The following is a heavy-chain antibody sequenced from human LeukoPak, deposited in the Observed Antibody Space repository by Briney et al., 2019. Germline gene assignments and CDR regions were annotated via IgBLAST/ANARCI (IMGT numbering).Heavy chain of an antibody. CDR3: ARVTYGSGTYGAFDY. CDR1: GFTFSSYA. V-gene: IGHV3-23*01. D-gene: IGHD3-10*01. CDR2: ISGSGDNT. Sequence: GGSLRLSCAASGFTFSSYAMSWVRQAPGKGLEWVSTISGSGDNTYYADSVKGRFTISRDNSKNTLYLQMNSLRAEDTAVYYCARVTYGSGTYGAFDYWGQGTLVTVSS. J-gene: IGHJ4*02.